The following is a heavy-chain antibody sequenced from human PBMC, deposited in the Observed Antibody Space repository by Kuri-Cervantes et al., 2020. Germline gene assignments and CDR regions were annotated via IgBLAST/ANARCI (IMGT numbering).Heavy chain of an antibody. Sequence: GGSLRLSCAASGFTFSSYSMNWVRQAPGKGLEWVSYISSSGGTMYYADSVKGRFTISRDNAKNSLYLQMNSLRAEDTAVYYCARDQGGYCSSTSCPRREFDYWGQGTLVTVSS. CDR2: ISSSGGTM. CDR1: GFTFSSYS. CDR3: ARDQGGYCSSTSCPRREFDY. D-gene: IGHD2-2*01. J-gene: IGHJ4*02. V-gene: IGHV3-48*04.